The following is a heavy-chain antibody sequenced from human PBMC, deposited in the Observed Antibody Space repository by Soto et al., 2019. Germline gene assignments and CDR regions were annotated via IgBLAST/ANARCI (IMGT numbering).Heavy chain of an antibody. CDR2: ISYSGST. D-gene: IGHD2-15*01. Sequence: SETLSLTCTVSGASISTYYWSWIRQPPGKGLEWIGYISYSGSTNYNPSLKSRVTISFDASKNEISLQVRSATAADAAVYYCARDLKEYCSDGKCNWYDPWGQGTLVTVSS. V-gene: IGHV4-59*01. CDR3: ARDLKEYCSDGKCNWYDP. J-gene: IGHJ5*02. CDR1: GASISTYY.